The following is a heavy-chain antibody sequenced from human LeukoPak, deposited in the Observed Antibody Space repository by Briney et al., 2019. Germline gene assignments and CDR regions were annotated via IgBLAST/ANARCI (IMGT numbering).Heavy chain of an antibody. D-gene: IGHD2-21*01. CDR2: IIPIFGTA. CDR3: ARVRVGHIVTFDP. V-gene: IGHV1-69*13. CDR1: GGTFSSYA. Sequence: SVKVSCKASGGTFSSYAISWVRQAPGQGLEWMGGIIPIFGTANYAQKFQGRVTITADESTSTAYMELSSLRSEDTAVYYCARVRVGHIVTFDPWGQGTLVTVSS. J-gene: IGHJ5*02.